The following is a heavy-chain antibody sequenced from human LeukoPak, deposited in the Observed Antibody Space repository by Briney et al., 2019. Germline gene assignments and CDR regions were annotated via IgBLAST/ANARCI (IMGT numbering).Heavy chain of an antibody. D-gene: IGHD3-3*01. CDR2: INTNTGNP. J-gene: IGHJ5*02. CDR1: GYTFTSYA. Sequence: GASVKVSCTASGYTFTSYAMNWVRQAPGQGLEWMGWINTNTGNPTYAQGFTGRFVFSLDTSVSTAYLQISSLKAEDTAVYYCASGSHYDFWSGYYATGNWFDPWGQGTLVTVSS. CDR3: ASGSHYDFWSGYYATGNWFDP. V-gene: IGHV7-4-1*02.